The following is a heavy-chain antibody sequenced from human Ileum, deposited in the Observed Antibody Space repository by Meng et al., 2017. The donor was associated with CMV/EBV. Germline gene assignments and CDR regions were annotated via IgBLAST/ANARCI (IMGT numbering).Heavy chain of an antibody. CDR1: GFTFSDYY. J-gene: IGHJ4*01. V-gene: IGHV3-11*01. Sequence: GESLKISCAASGFTFSDYYMSWIRQAPGKGLEWVSYISSSGSTIYYADSVKGRFTISRDNAKNRMYLQMNSLRDEDTAMYYCAKGGGFCDRATCYTLNFDSWGQGTLVTVSS. D-gene: IGHD2-2*02. CDR3: AKGGGFCDRATCYTLNFDS. CDR2: ISSSGSTI.